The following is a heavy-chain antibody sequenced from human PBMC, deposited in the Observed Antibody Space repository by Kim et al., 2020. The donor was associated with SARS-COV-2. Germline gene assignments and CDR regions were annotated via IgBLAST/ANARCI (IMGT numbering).Heavy chain of an antibody. Sequence: KSRVTISVDTSKNQFSLKLSSVTAADTAVYYCARDWGKLKNSEDQGWFDPWGQGTLVTVSS. J-gene: IGHJ5*02. CDR3: ARDWGKLKNSEDQGWFDP. V-gene: IGHV4-59*01. D-gene: IGHD3-16*01.